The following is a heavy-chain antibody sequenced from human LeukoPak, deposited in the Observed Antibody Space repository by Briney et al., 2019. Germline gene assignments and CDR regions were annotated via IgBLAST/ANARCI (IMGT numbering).Heavy chain of an antibody. D-gene: IGHD1-26*01. CDR2: INVDGTST. CDR3: TRGEGGGLFDY. V-gene: IGHV3-74*01. Sequence: GGSLRLSCAASGFTFSTYWMHWVRQAPGKGLVWVSRINVDGTSTTYADSVRGRFTISRDNDKSTVYLQMHSLRAEDTAVYYCTRGEGGGLFDYWGQGTLVTVSS. J-gene: IGHJ4*02. CDR1: GFTFSTYW.